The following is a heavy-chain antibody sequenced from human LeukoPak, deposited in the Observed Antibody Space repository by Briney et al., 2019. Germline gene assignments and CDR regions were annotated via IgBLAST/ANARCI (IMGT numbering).Heavy chain of an antibody. D-gene: IGHD6-13*01. CDR3: AREVVAAAGTVDY. V-gene: IGHV4-34*01. CDR2: INHSGST. Sequence: PSETLSLTCAVYGGSFSGYYWSWIRQPPGKGLEWIGEINHSGSTNYNPSLKSRVTISVDTSKNQFSLKLSSVTAVDTAVYYCAREVVAAAGTVDYWGQGALVIVSS. J-gene: IGHJ4*02. CDR1: GGSFSGYY.